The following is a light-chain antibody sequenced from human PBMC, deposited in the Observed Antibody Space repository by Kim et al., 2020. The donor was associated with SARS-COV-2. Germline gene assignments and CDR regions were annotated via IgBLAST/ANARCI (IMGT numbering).Light chain of an antibody. J-gene: IGLJ2*01. CDR2: EVS. V-gene: IGLV2-8*01. CDR1: SSDVGGDNY. CDR3: SSCAGTNNLV. Sequence: QSVLTQPPSASGSPGQSVTISCTGTSSDVGGDNYVSWYQQHPGKAPKLMIYEVSKRPSGVPDRFSGSKSGNSASLTISGLQADDEADYYCSSCAGTNNLVFGGGTQLTVL.